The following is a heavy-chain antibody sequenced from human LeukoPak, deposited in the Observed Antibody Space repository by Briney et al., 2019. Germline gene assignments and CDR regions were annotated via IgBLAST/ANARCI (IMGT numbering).Heavy chain of an antibody. CDR1: GGSFSVYY. V-gene: IGHV4-34*01. Sequence: SETLSLTCAAYGGSFSVYYWSWIRQPPGKGLEWIGEINDSGGTNYNPSLKSRVTISVDTSKNQFSLKLSSVTAADTAVYYCARMSPRLRRLTLTTTKGFDYWGQGTLVTVSS. D-gene: IGHD4-17*01. CDR2: INDSGGT. J-gene: IGHJ4*02. CDR3: ARMSPRLRRLTLTTTKGFDY.